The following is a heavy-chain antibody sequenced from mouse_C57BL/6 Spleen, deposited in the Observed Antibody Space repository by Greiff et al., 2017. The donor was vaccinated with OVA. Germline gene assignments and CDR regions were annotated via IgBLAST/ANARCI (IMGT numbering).Heavy chain of an antibody. J-gene: IGHJ1*03. Sequence: QVHLQQPGAALVRPGSSVKLSCQASGYTFTSYWMDRVNQRPGPGLEWIGNIYPSDSETHYHPKFKDKATLTVDKSSSTAYMQLSSLTSEDSAVYYCAKREGGYYALDWDFGVWGTGTTVTASS. CDR1: GYTFTSYW. CDR2: IYPSDSET. V-gene: IGHV1-61*01. D-gene: IGHD2-3*01. CDR3: AKREGGYYALDWDFGV.